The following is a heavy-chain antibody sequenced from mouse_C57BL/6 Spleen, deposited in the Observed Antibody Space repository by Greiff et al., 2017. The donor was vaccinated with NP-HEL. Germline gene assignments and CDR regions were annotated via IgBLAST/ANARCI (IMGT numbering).Heavy chain of an antibody. Sequence: EVQLVESGGGLVKPGGSLKLSCAASGFTFSSYAMSWVRQTPEKRLEWVATISDGGSYTYYPDNVKGRFTISRDNAKNNLYLQMSHLKSEDTAMYYCARDLRHWYFDVWGTGTTVTVSS. J-gene: IGHJ1*03. V-gene: IGHV5-4*01. D-gene: IGHD6-1*01. CDR2: ISDGGSYT. CDR1: GFTFSSYA. CDR3: ARDLRHWYFDV.